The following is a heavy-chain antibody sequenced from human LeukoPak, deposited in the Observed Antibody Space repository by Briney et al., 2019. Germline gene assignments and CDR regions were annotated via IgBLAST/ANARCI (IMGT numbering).Heavy chain of an antibody. V-gene: IGHV3-20*04. CDR2: INGNGDTT. D-gene: IGHD1-26*01. J-gene: IGHJ4*02. CDR3: ARGGGGSYYHLLDY. CDR1: GFTFSAYA. Sequence: SGGSLRLSCEASGFTFSAYAMTWVRQAPGKGLEWVAGINGNGDTTGYADSVKGRFTISRDNAKNSLYLQMNSLRAEDTAVYYCARGGGGSYYHLLDYWGQGTLVTVSS.